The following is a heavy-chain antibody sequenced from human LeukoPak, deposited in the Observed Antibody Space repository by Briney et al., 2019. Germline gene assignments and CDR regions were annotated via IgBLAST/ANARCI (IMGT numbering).Heavy chain of an antibody. D-gene: IGHD4-17*01. V-gene: IGHV4-34*01. J-gene: IGHJ4*02. CDR2: INHSGST. CDR1: GGSFSGYY. Sequence: KPSETPSLTCAVYGGSFSGYYWSWIRQPPGKGLEWIGEINHSGSTNYNPSLKSRVTISVDTSKNQFSLKLSSVTAADTAVYYCARAYGMYFDYWGQGTLVTVSS. CDR3: ARAYGMYFDY.